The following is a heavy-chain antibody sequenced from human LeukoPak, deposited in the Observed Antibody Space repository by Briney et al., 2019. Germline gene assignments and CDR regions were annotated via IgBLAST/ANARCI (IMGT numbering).Heavy chain of an antibody. CDR1: GGSISSSGYY. D-gene: IGHD2-2*02. J-gene: IGHJ5*02. CDR3: ARHDFDYTNYNWFDP. Sequence: SETLSLTCTDSGGSISSSGYYWGWVRQPPGKGLEWIGSIFYSGTTYYNPSLKSRVIISVDTSKNQFSLRLSSVTAADTAVYYCARHDFDYTNYNWFDPWGQGTLVTVSS. V-gene: IGHV4-39*01. CDR2: IFYSGTT.